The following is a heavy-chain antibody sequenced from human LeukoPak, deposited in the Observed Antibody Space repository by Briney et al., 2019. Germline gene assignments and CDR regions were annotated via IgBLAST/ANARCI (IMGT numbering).Heavy chain of an antibody. J-gene: IGHJ4*02. Sequence: SETLSLTCTVSGGSISSGSYYWRWIRQPAGTGLEWIGRIYTSGSTNYKPSLKSRVTISVDTSKNQFSLKLSSVTAADTAVYYCARENIVLMVYASKGLDRYFDYWGQGTLVTVSS. CDR2: IYTSGST. CDR1: GGSISSGSYY. D-gene: IGHD2-8*01. V-gene: IGHV4-61*02. CDR3: ARENIVLMVYASKGLDRYFDY.